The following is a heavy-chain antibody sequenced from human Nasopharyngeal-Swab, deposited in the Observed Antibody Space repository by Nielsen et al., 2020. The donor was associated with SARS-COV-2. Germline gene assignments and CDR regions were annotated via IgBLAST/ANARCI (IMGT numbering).Heavy chain of an antibody. CDR1: GGTFSSYA. V-gene: IGHV1-69*06. Sequence: SVKVSCKASGGTFSSYAISWVRQAPGQGLEWMGGIIPIFGTANYAQKFQGRVTITADKSTSTAYMELSRLRSEDTAVYYCATVKTYYYDSSGDRGDAFDIWGQGTMGTV. D-gene: IGHD3-22*01. CDR2: IIPIFGTA. CDR3: ATVKTYYYDSSGDRGDAFDI. J-gene: IGHJ3*02.